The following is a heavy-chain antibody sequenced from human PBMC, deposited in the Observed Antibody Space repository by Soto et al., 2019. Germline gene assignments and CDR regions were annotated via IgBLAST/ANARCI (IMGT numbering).Heavy chain of an antibody. Sequence: SETLSLTCTVSGGSISSYYWSWIRQPPGKGLEWIGYIYYSGSTNYNPSVKGRFTISRDNSKNTLYLQMDSLRLEDTAMYFCVKDGPNWGKDFDYWGQGTLVTVSS. J-gene: IGHJ4*02. CDR3: VKDGPNWGKDFDY. CDR2: IYYSGST. CDR1: GGSISSYY. V-gene: IGHV4-59*12. D-gene: IGHD3-16*01.